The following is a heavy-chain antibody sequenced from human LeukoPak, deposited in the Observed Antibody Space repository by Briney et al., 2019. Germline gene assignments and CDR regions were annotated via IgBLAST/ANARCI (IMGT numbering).Heavy chain of an antibody. V-gene: IGHV1-46*01. CDR2: INPSGGST. CDR3: AREGYYYDSSGYYYRINWFDP. CDR1: GYTFTSYY. D-gene: IGHD3-22*01. J-gene: IGHJ5*02. Sequence: ASVKVSCKASGYTFTSYYMHWVRQAPGQGLEWMGIINPSGGSTSYAQKFQGRVTMTRDMSTSTVYMELSSLRSEDTAVYYCAREGYYYDSSGYYYRINWFDPWGQGTLVTVSS.